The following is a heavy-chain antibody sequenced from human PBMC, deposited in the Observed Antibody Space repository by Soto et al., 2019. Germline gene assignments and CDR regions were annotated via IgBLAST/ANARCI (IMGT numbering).Heavy chain of an antibody. D-gene: IGHD2-21*02. CDR1: GYTFTSYG. J-gene: IGHJ4*02. V-gene: IGHV1-18*01. CDR3: ARDLRKTAQLAYCGGDCYSCFGY. CDR2: ISAYNGNT. Sequence: ASVKVSCKASGYTFTSYGISWVRQAPGQGLEWMGWISAYNGNTNYAQKLQGRVTMTTDTSTSTAYMELRSLRSDDTAVYYCARDLRKTAQLAYCGGDCYSCFGYWGQGTLVTVSS.